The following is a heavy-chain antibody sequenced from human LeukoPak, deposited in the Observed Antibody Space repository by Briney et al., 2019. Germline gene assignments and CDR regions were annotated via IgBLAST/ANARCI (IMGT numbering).Heavy chain of an antibody. D-gene: IGHD4-23*01. J-gene: IGHJ3*02. V-gene: IGHV4-31*03. CDR1: GGSISSGGYY. Sequence: SETLSLTCTVSGGSISSGGYYWSWIRQHPGKGLEWIGYIYYSGITYYNPSLKSRVTLSVDTSKNQFSLKLSSVTAADTAVYYCARVTPRDDFDIWGQGTMVTVSS. CDR2: IYYSGIT. CDR3: ARVTPRDDFDI.